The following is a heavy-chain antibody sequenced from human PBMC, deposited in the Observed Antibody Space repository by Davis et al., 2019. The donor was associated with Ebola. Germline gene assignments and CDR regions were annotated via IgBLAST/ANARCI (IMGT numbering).Heavy chain of an antibody. Sequence: GGSLRLSCLASGFTFGSYNMNWVRQTPGKGLEWVSTISGSSGSTYYADSVKGRFTISRDNAKNSLYLQMNSLRAEDTAVYYCARGMSVGDYWGQGTLVTVSS. J-gene: IGHJ4*02. CDR3: ARGMSVGDY. D-gene: IGHD3-10*01. V-gene: IGHV3-21*01. CDR2: ISGSSGST. CDR1: GFTFGSYN.